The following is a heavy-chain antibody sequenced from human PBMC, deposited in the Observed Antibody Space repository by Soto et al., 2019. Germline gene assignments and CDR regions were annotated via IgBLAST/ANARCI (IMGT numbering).Heavy chain of an antibody. Sequence: SETLSLTCTVSGGSISSSSYYWGWIRQPPGKGLEWIGSIYYSGSTYYNPSLKSRVTISVDTSKNQFSLKLSSVTAADTAVYYCAGDVDYGDYYFDYWGQGTLVTVSS. CDR2: IYYSGST. CDR3: AGDVDYGDYYFDY. CDR1: GGSISSSSYY. D-gene: IGHD4-17*01. V-gene: IGHV4-39*01. J-gene: IGHJ4*02.